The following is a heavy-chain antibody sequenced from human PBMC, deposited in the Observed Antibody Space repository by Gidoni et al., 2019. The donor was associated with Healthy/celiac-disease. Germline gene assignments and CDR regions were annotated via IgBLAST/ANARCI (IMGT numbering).Heavy chain of an antibody. Sequence: EVQLLEPGGGLVPPGGSLRLSCAASGFTFSRYAMSWVRQAPGKGLEWVSAISGSGGRTYYADSVKGRFTISRDTSKNTLYLQMNSLRAEDTAVYYCAKDFGAARLPVSLPVYWGQGTLVTVSS. J-gene: IGHJ4*02. D-gene: IGHD6-6*01. CDR2: ISGSGGRT. CDR3: AKDFGAARLPVSLPVY. V-gene: IGHV3-23*01. CDR1: GFTFSRYA.